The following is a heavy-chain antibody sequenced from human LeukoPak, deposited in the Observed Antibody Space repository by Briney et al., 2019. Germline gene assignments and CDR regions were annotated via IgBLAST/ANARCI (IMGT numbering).Heavy chain of an antibody. CDR2: ISYDGSNK. CDR1: GFTFSSYG. V-gene: IGHV3-30*18. Sequence: GGSLRLSCAASGFTFSSYGMHWVRQAPGKGLEWVAVISYDGSNKYYADSVKGRFTISRDNSKNALYLQMNSLRAEDTAVYYCAEDSSGWYYFDYWGQGTLVTVSS. D-gene: IGHD6-19*01. J-gene: IGHJ4*02. CDR3: AEDSSGWYYFDY.